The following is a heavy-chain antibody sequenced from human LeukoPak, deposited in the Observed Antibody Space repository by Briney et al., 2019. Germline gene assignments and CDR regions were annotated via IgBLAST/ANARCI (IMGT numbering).Heavy chain of an antibody. J-gene: IGHJ4*02. V-gene: IGHV5-51*01. CDR1: GYRFTSYW. Sequence: GESLQISFKGSGYRFTSYWIGWVRRMPGKGLEWMGIIYPGDSDTRYSPSFQGQVTISADKSISTAYLQWSSLKASDTAMYYCARDPYGSGSYQGFWGQGTLVTVSS. CDR3: ARDPYGSGSYQGF. CDR2: IYPGDSDT. D-gene: IGHD3-10*01.